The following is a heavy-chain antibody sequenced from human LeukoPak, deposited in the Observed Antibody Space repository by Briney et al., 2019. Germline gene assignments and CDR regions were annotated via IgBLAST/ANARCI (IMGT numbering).Heavy chain of an antibody. CDR1: GFTVSSNF. CDR2: LYTSGIT. CDR3: ARDYVLRFLESYNGMDV. D-gene: IGHD3-3*01. J-gene: IGHJ6*02. Sequence: GGSLRLSCAASGFTVSSNFMSWVRQAPGKGPEWVSVLYTSGITYYADSVRGRFTISRDNSKNTLYLQMDSLTAEDTAVYYCARDYVLRFLESYNGMDVWGQGTTVTVSS. V-gene: IGHV3-66*01.